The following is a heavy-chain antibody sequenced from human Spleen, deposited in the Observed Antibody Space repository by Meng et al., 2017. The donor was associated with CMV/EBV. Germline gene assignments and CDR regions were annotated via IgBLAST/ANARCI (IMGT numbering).Heavy chain of an antibody. V-gene: IGHV4-30-4*08. D-gene: IGHD2-15*01. CDR1: GGSISSGDYY. J-gene: IGHJ4*02. Sequence: QVQLQESGPGLGNPSQTLSLTCTVSGGSISSGDYYWSWIRQPPGKGLEWIGEINHSGSTNYNPSLKSRVTISVDTSKNQFSLKLSSVTAADTAVYYCASDCSGGSCYYVYWGQGTLVTVSS. CDR2: INHSGST. CDR3: ASDCSGGSCYYVY.